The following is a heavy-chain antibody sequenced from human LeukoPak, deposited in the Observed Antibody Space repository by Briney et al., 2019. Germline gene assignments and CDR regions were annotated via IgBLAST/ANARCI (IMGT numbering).Heavy chain of an antibody. D-gene: IGHD6-13*01. CDR2: INWNGGST. J-gene: IGHJ4*02. CDR3: ARGPRYSSSWYTGPSFFDY. Sequence: GGSLRLSCAASGFTFDDYGMSWVRQAPGKGLEWVSDINWNGGSTSYADSVKGRFTISRDNAKNSLYLQMNSLRAEDTALYYCARGPRYSSSWYTGPSFFDYWGQGTLVTVSS. CDR1: GFTFDDYG. V-gene: IGHV3-20*04.